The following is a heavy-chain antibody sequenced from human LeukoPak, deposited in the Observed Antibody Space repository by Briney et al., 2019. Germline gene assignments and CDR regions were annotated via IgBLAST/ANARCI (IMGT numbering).Heavy chain of an antibody. CDR2: IYYSGTT. CDR1: GGSISSYY. D-gene: IGHD3-3*01. CDR3: ARSPTYDFWSGYYYFDP. J-gene: IGHJ5*02. V-gene: IGHV4-59*01. Sequence: SETLSLTCTVSGGSISSYYWSWIRQPPGKGLEWTGYIYYSGTTNYNPSLKSRVTISVDTSKNQFSLKLSSVTAADTAVYFCARSPTYDFWSGYYYFDPWGQGTLVTVSS.